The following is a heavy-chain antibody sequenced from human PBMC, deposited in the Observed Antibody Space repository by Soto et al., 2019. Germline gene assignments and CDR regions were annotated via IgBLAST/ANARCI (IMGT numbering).Heavy chain of an antibody. CDR1: GYTLTELS. Sequence: ASVKVSCQVSGYTLTELSMPWVRRALGKGLAWMGCFDSEVAEGIDAQKLQGRVTMTDDTPTETAYMGLSSLRSEDTAVYYCEAVSGTVVTYYYFDYRGQGSLVTVSS. CDR3: EAVSGTVVTYYYFDY. J-gene: IGHJ4*02. V-gene: IGHV1-24*01. D-gene: IGHD2-21*02. CDR2: FDSEVAEG.